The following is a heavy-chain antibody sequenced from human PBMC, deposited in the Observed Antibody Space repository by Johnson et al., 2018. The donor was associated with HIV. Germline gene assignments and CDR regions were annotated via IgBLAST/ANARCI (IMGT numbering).Heavy chain of an antibody. CDR3: ARSLCGGDCFSDAFDI. Sequence: QVQLVESGGGVVQPGRSLRLSCAASGFTFSTYAMYWVRQAPGKGLEWVAVISYDGSNKYYTDSVKGRFTISRDNSKSTLFLLMNSLRAEDTAVYYCARSLCGGDCFSDAFDIWGQGTMVTVSS. CDR2: ISYDGSNK. D-gene: IGHD2-21*02. J-gene: IGHJ3*02. V-gene: IGHV3-30-3*01. CDR1: GFTFSTYA.